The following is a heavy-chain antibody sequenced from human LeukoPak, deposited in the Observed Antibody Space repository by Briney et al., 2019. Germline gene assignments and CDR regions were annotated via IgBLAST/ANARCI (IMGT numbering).Heavy chain of an antibody. CDR3: VRDENFYDSSGSLDI. Sequence: SETLSLTCTFSGGSIRSYYWSWIRQPAGKGLEWIGRIYTSGSTNYNPSLKSRVTMSVDPCKNQFSLKLPYVTAADTAVYYFVRDENFYDSSGSLDIWGQGTMVTVSS. J-gene: IGHJ3*02. V-gene: IGHV4-4*07. CDR2: IYTSGST. CDR1: GGSIRSYY. D-gene: IGHD3-22*01.